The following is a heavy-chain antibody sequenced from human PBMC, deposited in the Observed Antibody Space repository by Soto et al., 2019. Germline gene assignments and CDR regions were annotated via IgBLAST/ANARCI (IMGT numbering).Heavy chain of an antibody. CDR2: ISYDGSNK. J-gene: IGHJ4*02. Sequence: GGSLRLSCAASGFTFSSYAMHWVRQAPGKGLEWVAVISYDGSNKYYAESEKGRFTISRNNSKNTLYLQMNSLWAVDTAVYYCARTESYDFWSGKGYWGQGTLVTVSS. V-gene: IGHV3-30-3*01. CDR1: GFTFSSYA. D-gene: IGHD3-3*01. CDR3: ARTESYDFWSGKGY.